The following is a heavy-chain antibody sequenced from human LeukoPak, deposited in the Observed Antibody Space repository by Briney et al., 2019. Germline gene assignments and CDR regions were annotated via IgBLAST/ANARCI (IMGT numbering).Heavy chain of an antibody. CDR1: GFTLSSHG. V-gene: IGHV3-30*18. D-gene: IGHD3-16*01. CDR3: TKDRNFATGVAWGYRYFYGLDV. CDR2: VSYDGSNK. Sequence: PGGSLRLSCAASGFTLSSHGMHWVRQAPGQGLGWVAVVSYDGSNKYYADSVKGRFTIYRDNSKNTLFLQMNSLRAEETAVYYCTKDRNFATGVAWGYRYFYGLDVWGQGTTVTVS. J-gene: IGHJ6*02.